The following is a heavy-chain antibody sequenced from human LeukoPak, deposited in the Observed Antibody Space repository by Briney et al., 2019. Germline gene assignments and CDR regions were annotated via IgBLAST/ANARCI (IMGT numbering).Heavy chain of an antibody. CDR1: GFTFSSYA. J-gene: IGHJ4*02. CDR2: ISYDGSNK. Sequence: PGGSLRLSCAASGFTFSSYAMHWVRQAPGKGLEWVAVISYDGSNKYYADSVKGRFTISRDNSKNTLYLQMNSLRAEDTAVYYCARGNVAIPFDYWGQGTLVTVSS. CDR3: ARGNVAIPFDY. V-gene: IGHV3-30-3*01. D-gene: IGHD2-2*02.